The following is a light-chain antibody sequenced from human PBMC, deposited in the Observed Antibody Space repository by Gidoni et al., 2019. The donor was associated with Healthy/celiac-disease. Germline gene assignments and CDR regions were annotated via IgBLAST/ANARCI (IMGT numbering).Light chain of an antibody. CDR3: MQGTHWPIT. Sequence: EVVMTQSPLSLPVTLGQPASISCRSSQSLVYSEGNTYLNWFQQRPGQSPRRLIYKVSNRDSGVPDRFSGSGSGTDVTLKISRVEAEDVGVYYCMQGTHWPITFGQGTRLEIK. CDR2: KVS. CDR1: QSLVYSEGNTY. V-gene: IGKV2-30*01. J-gene: IGKJ5*01.